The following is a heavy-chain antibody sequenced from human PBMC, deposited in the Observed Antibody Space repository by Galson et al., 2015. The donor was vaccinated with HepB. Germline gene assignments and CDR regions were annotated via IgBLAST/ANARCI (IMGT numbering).Heavy chain of an antibody. CDR2: ITSSGSSM. Sequence: SLRLSCAASGFTFSDYYMNWIRQAPGKGLEWLSYITSSGSSMFYADSVKGRFTISRDNAKNSLYLQMNSLRGEDTGVYYCARALTGSYYGAVLGYWGQGTLVTVSS. D-gene: IGHD3-10*01. CDR3: ARALTGSYYGAVLGY. V-gene: IGHV3-11*01. J-gene: IGHJ4*02. CDR1: GFTFSDYY.